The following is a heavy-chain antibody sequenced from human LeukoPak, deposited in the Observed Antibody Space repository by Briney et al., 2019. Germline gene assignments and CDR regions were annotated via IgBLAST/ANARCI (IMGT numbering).Heavy chain of an antibody. V-gene: IGHV1-2*02. Sequence: ASVKVSCKASGYTFTGYYMHWVRQAPGQGLEWMGWINPNSGGTNYAQKFQGRGTMTRDTSISTAYMELSRLRSDDTAVYYCAVLRFLEWSNFDYWGQGTLVTVSS. CDR1: GYTFTGYY. D-gene: IGHD3-3*01. CDR3: AVLRFLEWSNFDY. J-gene: IGHJ4*02. CDR2: INPNSGGT.